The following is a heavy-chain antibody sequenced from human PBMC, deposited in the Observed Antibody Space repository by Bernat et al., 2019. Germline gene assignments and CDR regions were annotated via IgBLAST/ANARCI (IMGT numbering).Heavy chain of an antibody. V-gene: IGHV3-23*01. Sequence: EVQLLESGGGLVQPGGSLRLSCAASGFTFSSYAMSWVRQAPGKGLEWVSAISGSGGSTYYADSVKGRFTISRDNSKNTLYLQMNSLRAEDTAVYYCANVFSRYSSSWTAASWGQGTLVTVSS. CDR1: GFTFSSYA. D-gene: IGHD6-13*01. CDR3: ANVFSRYSSSWTAAS. CDR2: ISGSGGST. J-gene: IGHJ5*02.